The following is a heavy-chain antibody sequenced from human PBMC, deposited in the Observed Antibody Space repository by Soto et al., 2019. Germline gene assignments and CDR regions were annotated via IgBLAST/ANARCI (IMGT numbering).Heavy chain of an antibody. V-gene: IGHV1-2*02. D-gene: IGHD1-26*01. CDR1: GYSFPDFY. J-gene: IGHJ4*02. Sequence: QVHLVQSGAEVKKPGASVKVSCKTSGYSFPDFYIHWVRQAPGQGLEWMGWINPKNGGTNFARKFQGRVTMTRDTSISTIYMEVSSLESDDTAVYYCARPTGGSGDYWGQGTLVTVSS. CDR3: ARPTGGSGDY. CDR2: INPKNGGT.